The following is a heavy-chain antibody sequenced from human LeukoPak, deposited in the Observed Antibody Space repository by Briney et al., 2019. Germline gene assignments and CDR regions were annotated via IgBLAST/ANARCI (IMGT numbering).Heavy chain of an antibody. D-gene: IGHD6-13*01. CDR2: IKQDGSAK. Sequence: GGSLRLSCVASGFTFSSFWMSWVRQAPGKGLEWVANIKQDGSAKYYMDSVKGRFTISRDNAKNSLYLQMNSLRAEDTAVYYCARKQGYSSSWLTIDYWGQGTLVTVSS. V-gene: IGHV3-7*05. J-gene: IGHJ4*02. CDR1: GFTFSSFW. CDR3: ARKQGYSSSWLTIDY.